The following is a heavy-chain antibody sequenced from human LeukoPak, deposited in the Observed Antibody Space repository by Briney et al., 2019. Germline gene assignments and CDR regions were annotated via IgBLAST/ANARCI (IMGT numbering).Heavy chain of an antibody. CDR2: ISRTSGHI. CDR1: GLTFSDYG. J-gene: IGHJ4*02. V-gene: IGHV3-21*01. CDR3: AREDGFYDSSGYSSY. Sequence: GGSLSLSCAASGLTFSDYGMTWVRQAPGKGLEWVSSISRTSGHIYYADSLKGRFAISRDNAKNSLFLQMNSLIAEDTGVYFCAREDGFYDSSGYSSYWGQGTLVTVSS. D-gene: IGHD3-22*01.